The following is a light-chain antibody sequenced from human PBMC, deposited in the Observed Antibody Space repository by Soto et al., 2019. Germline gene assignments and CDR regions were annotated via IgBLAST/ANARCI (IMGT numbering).Light chain of an antibody. J-gene: IGKJ4*01. CDR1: QSISSY. CDR3: QQSSSTPQT. V-gene: IGKV1-39*01. Sequence: DIQMTQSPSSLSASVGVRVTITCRASQSISSYLSWYQQKPGKAPKLLINVASTLQSGVPSRFSGSGSGTDFTLAISSLQPEYFATYYCQQSSSTPQTFGGGTRVEIK. CDR2: VAS.